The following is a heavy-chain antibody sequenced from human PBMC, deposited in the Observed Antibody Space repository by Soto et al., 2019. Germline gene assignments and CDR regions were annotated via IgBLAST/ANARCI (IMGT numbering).Heavy chain of an antibody. CDR1: GYTLGGLA. V-gene: IGHV1-24*01. CDR3: ATMGFCGPGCYSFDY. J-gene: IGHJ4*02. CDR2: FDPEGSDT. Sequence: GASVKVSCPDSGYTLGGLAIHCVRQAPEKGFEWMGGFDPEGSDTIYAQKFQGRVTMTSDTSTETAYMELESLTSEDTAFYYCATMGFCGPGCYSFDYWGQGTLVTGSS. D-gene: IGHD2-21*02.